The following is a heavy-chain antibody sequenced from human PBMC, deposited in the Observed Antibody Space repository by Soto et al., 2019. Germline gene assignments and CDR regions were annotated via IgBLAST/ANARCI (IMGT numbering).Heavy chain of an antibody. J-gene: IGHJ4*02. Sequence: QVQLVESGGGVVQPGTSLGLSCAAPGFIFSSFGMHWVRQAPGKGLEWVAVISFDGGNKYYADSVKGRFTISRDNSKNTVYLQMNSLRAEDTAVYYCAKRSTVGTHHFDYWGQGTLVTVSS. D-gene: IGHD1-1*01. CDR3: AKRSTVGTHHFDY. V-gene: IGHV3-30*18. CDR1: GFIFSSFG. CDR2: ISFDGGNK.